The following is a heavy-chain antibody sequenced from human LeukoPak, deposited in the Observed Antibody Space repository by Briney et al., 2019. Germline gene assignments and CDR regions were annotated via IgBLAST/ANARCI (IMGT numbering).Heavy chain of an antibody. Sequence: SQTLSLTCAISGDTVSSNITAWNWIRQSPSRGLEWLGRTYYRSKWHNDYAVSVKSRITINPDTSKNQFSLQLNSVTPEDTAVYYCAKGYYFDYWGQGTLVTVSS. V-gene: IGHV6-1*01. CDR1: GDTVSSNITA. CDR2: TYYRSKWHN. CDR3: AKGYYFDY. J-gene: IGHJ4*02.